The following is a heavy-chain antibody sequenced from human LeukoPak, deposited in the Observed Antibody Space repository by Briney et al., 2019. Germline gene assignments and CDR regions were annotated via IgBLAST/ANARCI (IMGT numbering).Heavy chain of an antibody. V-gene: IGHV1-69*04. CDR2: IIPILGIA. CDR1: GGTFSSYA. J-gene: IGHJ3*02. Sequence: SVKVSCKASGGTFSSYAISWERQAPGQGLEWMGRIIPILGIANYAQKFQGRVTITADKSTSTAYMELSSLRSEDTAVYYCARPPMYYYDSSGYYPHDAFDIWGQGTMVTVSS. CDR3: ARPPMYYYDSSGYYPHDAFDI. D-gene: IGHD3-22*01.